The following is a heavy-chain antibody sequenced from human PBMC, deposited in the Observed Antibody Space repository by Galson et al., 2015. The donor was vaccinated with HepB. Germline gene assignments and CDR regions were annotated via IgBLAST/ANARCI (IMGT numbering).Heavy chain of an antibody. Sequence: QSGAEVKKPGESLKISCKDSGNNFTTYWITWVRQTSGKGLEWMGRIHPSDSYTKYSPSFEGHVTISVDKLLTTAYLHWSTLRASDSGIYYCVRVSGRVLIVDDWSQGTLVTVSS. CDR3: VRVSGRVLIVDD. V-gene: IGHV5-10-1*01. J-gene: IGHJ4*02. CDR1: GNNFTTYW. CDR2: IHPSDSYT. D-gene: IGHD2-8*02.